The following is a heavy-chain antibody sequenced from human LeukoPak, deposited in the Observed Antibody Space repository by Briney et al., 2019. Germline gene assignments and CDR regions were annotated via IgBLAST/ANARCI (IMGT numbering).Heavy chain of an antibody. J-gene: IGHJ5*02. CDR2: IKQDGNEK. Sequence: GGSLRLSCAASGFRFNTYWMSWVRQAPGKGLEWVANIKQDGNEKYYADSVKGRFTISRDNGKNSLDLQMNSLRADDTAVYYCAKPSYSTTVTTGFDPWGQGTLVTVSS. D-gene: IGHD4-17*01. CDR1: GFRFNTYW. CDR3: AKPSYSTTVTTGFDP. V-gene: IGHV3-7*03.